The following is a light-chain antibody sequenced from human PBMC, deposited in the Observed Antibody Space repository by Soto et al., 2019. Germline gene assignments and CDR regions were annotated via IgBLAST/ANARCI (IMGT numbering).Light chain of an antibody. CDR3: QQYGRSPYS. J-gene: IGKJ2*01. CDR1: QSVSSNY. Sequence: EIVLTQSPGTLSLSLGERVTLSCRASQSVSSNYLAWYQQKPGQAPRLLIYGVYSRATGIPDRFTGSGSGRDFALTISRLEPEDFAVYYCQQYGRSPYSFGQGTKLEIK. CDR2: GVY. V-gene: IGKV3-20*01.